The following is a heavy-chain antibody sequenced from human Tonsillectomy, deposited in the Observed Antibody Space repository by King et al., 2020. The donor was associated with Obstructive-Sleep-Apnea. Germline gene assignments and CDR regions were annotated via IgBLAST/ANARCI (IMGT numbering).Heavy chain of an antibody. Sequence: QLQESGPGLVKPSETLSLTCTVSCGSVSNSGYYWGWIRQPPGTGLGWIGYIYYSGITYDNPSPKSLGTISIDTSKNPFSLKLSSVTAADTAVYYCARDSGPWGQGTLVTVSS. CDR2: IYYSGIT. V-gene: IGHV4-39*07. CDR1: CGSVSNSGYY. D-gene: IGHD3-10*01. J-gene: IGHJ4*02. CDR3: ARDSGP.